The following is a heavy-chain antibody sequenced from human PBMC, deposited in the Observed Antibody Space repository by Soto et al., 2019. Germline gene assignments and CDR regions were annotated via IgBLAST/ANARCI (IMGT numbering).Heavy chain of an antibody. V-gene: IGHV1-69*01. J-gene: IGHJ6*02. Sequence: QVQLVQSGAEVKKPGSSVKVSCKTSRDTFNKYAFNWVRQAPGQGLEWMGWIIPIFSSRNYAEKFQGRVTITADDSTSTAYMELGSLRFEDSAGYYCARGETYLGVWGQGTTVTVSS. CDR3: ARGETYLGV. CDR1: RDTFNKYA. CDR2: IIPIFSSR. D-gene: IGHD3-16*01.